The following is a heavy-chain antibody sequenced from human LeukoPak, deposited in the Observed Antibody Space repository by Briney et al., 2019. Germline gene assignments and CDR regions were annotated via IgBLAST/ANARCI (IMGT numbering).Heavy chain of an antibody. CDR2: ISAYNGNT. V-gene: IGHV1-18*01. CDR1: GYTFTSYG. D-gene: IGHD7-27*01. CDR3: ARGPRNWGFDY. J-gene: IGHJ4*02. Sequence: ASVKVSCKASGYTFTSYGISWVRQAPGQGLEWMGWISAYNGNTNYAQKFQGRVTMTRDTSISTAYMELSSLRSEDTAVYYCARGPRNWGFDYWGQGTLVTVSS.